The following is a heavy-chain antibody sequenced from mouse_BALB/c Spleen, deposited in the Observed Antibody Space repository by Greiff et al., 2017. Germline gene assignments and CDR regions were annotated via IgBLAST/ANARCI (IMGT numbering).Heavy chain of an antibody. CDR3: TRAPYGKEDYFDY. D-gene: IGHD2-1*01. CDR2: ISSGGSYT. J-gene: IGHJ2*01. Sequence: EVQLVESGGGLVKPGGSLKLSCAASGFTFSSYTMSWVRQTPEKRLEWVATISSGGSYTYYPDSVKGRFTISRDNAKNTLYLQMSSLKSEDTAMYYCTRAPYGKEDYFDYWGQGTTLTVSS. CDR1: GFTFSSYT. V-gene: IGHV5-6-4*01.